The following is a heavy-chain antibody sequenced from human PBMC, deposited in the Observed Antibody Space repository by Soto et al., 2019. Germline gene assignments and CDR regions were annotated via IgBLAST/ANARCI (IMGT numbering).Heavy chain of an antibody. CDR2: LSSNGGST. CDR1: GFTFSSYA. J-gene: IGHJ4*02. V-gene: IGHV3-64*01. CDR3: ARGGYSSGWHRGYFDY. Sequence: EVQLVESGGGLVQPGGSLRLSCAASGFTFSSYAMHWVRQAPGKGLEYVSALSSNGGSTYYANSVKGRFTISGDNSKKALYLQMGSLRAEDMAVYYCARGGYSSGWHRGYFDYGGQGTLVIVSS. D-gene: IGHD6-19*01.